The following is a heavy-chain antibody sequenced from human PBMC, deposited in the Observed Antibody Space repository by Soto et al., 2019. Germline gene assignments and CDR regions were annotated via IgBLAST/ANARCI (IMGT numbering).Heavy chain of an antibody. Sequence: SVKVSCKASGGTLSSYAISWVRQAPGQGLEWMGGIIPIFGTANYAQKFQGRVTITADESTSTAYMELSSLRSEDTAVYYCARGPVDTDMEYYFDYWGQGTLVTVS. CDR1: GGTLSSYA. CDR2: IIPIFGTA. D-gene: IGHD5-18*01. V-gene: IGHV1-69*13. J-gene: IGHJ4*02. CDR3: ARGPVDTDMEYYFDY.